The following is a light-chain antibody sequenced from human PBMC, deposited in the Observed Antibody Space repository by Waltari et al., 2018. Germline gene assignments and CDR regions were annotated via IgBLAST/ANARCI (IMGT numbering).Light chain of an antibody. CDR3: QQYKDLPRT. Sequence: DIQMTQSPSSMSASVGDRVTITCQASQDISIYLSWYQQKPGKAPKVLIYDASNWETGVPSRFTGSRSGTDFTFTISSLQPEDIATYYCQQYKDLPRTFGQGTKVEIK. CDR1: QDISIY. J-gene: IGKJ1*01. CDR2: DAS. V-gene: IGKV1-33*01.